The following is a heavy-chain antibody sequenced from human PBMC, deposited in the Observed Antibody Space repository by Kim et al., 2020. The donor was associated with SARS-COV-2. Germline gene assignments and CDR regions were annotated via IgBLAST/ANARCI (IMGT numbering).Heavy chain of an antibody. J-gene: IGHJ4*02. V-gene: IGHV4-59*01. Sequence: TNNTTSPKSRITVPVDTSKNQCSLKLSSVTAADAAVYYCARYSSGWFFDYWGQGTLVTVSS. CDR2: T. CDR3: ARYSSGWFFDY. D-gene: IGHD6-19*01.